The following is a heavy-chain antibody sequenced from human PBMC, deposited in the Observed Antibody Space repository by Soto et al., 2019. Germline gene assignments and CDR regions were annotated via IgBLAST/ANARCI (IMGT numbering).Heavy chain of an antibody. J-gene: IGHJ4*02. Sequence: SVKVSCKASGYTFTNYGFSWVRHAPGQGHEWKGRIIPILGIANYAQKLQGRVTIPADKSTSTDYMELSSLRSEDTAVYYCARDPMPEYCGGDCYSHFDYWGQGTMVTVSS. V-gene: IGHV1-69*04. D-gene: IGHD2-21*02. CDR3: ARDPMPEYCGGDCYSHFDY. CDR2: IIPILGIA. CDR1: GYTFTNYG.